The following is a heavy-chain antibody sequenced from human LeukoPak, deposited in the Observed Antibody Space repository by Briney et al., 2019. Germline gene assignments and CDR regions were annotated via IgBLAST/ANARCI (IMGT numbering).Heavy chain of an antibody. CDR1: GGSISSSNW. CDR3: ARRKPDIVVVPAARSGYYFDY. J-gene: IGHJ4*02. CDR2: IYYSGST. Sequence: SGTLSLTCAVSGGSISSSNWWSWIRQPPGKGLEWIGSIYYSGSTYYNPSLKSRVTISVDSSKNQFSLKLSSVTAADTAVYYCARRKPDIVVVPAARSGYYFDYWGQGTLVTVSS. V-gene: IGHV4-4*02. D-gene: IGHD2-2*01.